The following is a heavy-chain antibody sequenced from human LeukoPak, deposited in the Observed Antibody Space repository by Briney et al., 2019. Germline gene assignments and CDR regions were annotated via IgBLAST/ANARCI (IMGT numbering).Heavy chain of an antibody. CDR2: IYPDDSDT. J-gene: IGHJ3*02. CDR1: GYSFTDYW. V-gene: IGHV5-51*01. D-gene: IGHD2/OR15-2a*01. Sequence: GDSLKISCKGSGYSFTDYWIGWVRQMPGKGLEWMGIIYPDDSDTSYSPSFQGQVTISADKSISTAYLQWSSLEASDTAMYYCARRVTTYYATQDAFDIWGQGTMVTVSS. CDR3: ARRVTTYYATQDAFDI.